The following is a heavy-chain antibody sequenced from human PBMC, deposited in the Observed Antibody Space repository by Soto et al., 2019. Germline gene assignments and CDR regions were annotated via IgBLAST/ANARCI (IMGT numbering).Heavy chain of an antibody. D-gene: IGHD3-10*02. V-gene: IGHV1-69*13. CDR3: ASLYVCGVAPRYVIDV. CDR1: GGTFSSYA. CDR2: IIPIFGTA. Sequence: SVNVSCKASGGTFSSYAISWVRQAPGQGLEWMGGIIPIFGTANYAQKFQGRVTITADESTSTAYMELSSLRSEDTAVYYCASLYVCGVAPRYVIDVCGQGTTDTVSS. J-gene: IGHJ6*02.